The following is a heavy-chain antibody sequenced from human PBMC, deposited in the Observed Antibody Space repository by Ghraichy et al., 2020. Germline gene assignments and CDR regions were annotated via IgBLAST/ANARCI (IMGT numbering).Heavy chain of an antibody. CDR2: IRSKANSYAT. V-gene: IGHV3-73*01. D-gene: IGHD3-3*01. Sequence: GALRLSCAASGFSFSDSAIHWVRQASGTGLEWVGRIRSKANSYATAYAASVKGRFTISRDDSKNTAYLQMNSLKTEDTAVYYCRASFWSGYAAFDYWGQGTLVTVSS. CDR3: RASFWSGYAAFDY. CDR1: GFSFSDSA. J-gene: IGHJ4*02.